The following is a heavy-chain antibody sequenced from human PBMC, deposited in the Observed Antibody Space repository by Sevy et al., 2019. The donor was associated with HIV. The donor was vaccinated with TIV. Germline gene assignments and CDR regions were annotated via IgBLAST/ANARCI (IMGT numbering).Heavy chain of an antibody. CDR1: GFTFTTYA. Sequence: GGSLRLSCAASGFTFTTYAMNWVRQAPGKWLEWVSTISGSGLSTYYAHSVKGRFTISRDNSKNTLYLQMDSLTAEDTAVYYCAKDRHESSGYYPEGAFDFWGQGTMITVSS. D-gene: IGHD3-22*01. CDR2: ISGSGLST. CDR3: AKDRHESSGYYPEGAFDF. V-gene: IGHV3-23*01. J-gene: IGHJ3*01.